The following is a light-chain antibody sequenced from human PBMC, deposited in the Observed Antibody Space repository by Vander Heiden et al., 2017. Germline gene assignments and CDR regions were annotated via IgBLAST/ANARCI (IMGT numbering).Light chain of an antibody. V-gene: IGKV1-39*01. Sequence: DIQMTQSPSSLSASVGDRVTITCRASQSISSYLIWYQQKPGKAPKLLIYAASSLQSGVPSRFSGSGSGTDFTLTISSLQPEDFAPYYCQQSDSTPPSTFGQGTKLEIK. CDR3: QQSDSTPPST. CDR2: AAS. J-gene: IGKJ2*02. CDR1: QSISSY.